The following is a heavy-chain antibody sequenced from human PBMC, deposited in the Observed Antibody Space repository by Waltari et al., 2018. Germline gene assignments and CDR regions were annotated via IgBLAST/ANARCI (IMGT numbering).Heavy chain of an antibody. CDR1: GFTFTNYW. CDR3: ARGSKSAMDV. V-gene: IGHV3-74*01. Sequence: EEQMAESGGSLVHPGGSLRLSGAASGFTFTNYWMHWVRQAPGKGLVWVSHINTDATITNYVDSVKGRFTVSRDNAKNTLYLQMNSLTVEDTAVYYCARGSKSAMDVWGQGTTVTVSS. J-gene: IGHJ6*02. CDR2: INTDATIT.